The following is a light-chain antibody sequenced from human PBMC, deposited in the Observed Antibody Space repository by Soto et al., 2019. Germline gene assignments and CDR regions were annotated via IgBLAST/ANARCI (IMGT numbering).Light chain of an antibody. V-gene: IGLV2-14*01. Sequence: QSVLTQPSSVSASPGQSISISCTGTNDDIGAYDYVPWYQQHPGKAPKLILYAASNRPSGVSTRFSGSKSGNTASLTISGVQADDEADYYCSSYRSSDTLEVFGTGTKVTVL. CDR1: NDDIGAYDY. J-gene: IGLJ1*01. CDR3: SSYRSSDTLEV. CDR2: AAS.